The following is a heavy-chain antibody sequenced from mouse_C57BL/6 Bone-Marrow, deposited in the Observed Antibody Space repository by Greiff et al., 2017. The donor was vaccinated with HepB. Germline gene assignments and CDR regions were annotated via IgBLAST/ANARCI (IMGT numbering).Heavy chain of an antibody. V-gene: IGHV1-15*01. J-gene: IGHJ4*01. D-gene: IGHD1-2*01. Sequence: QVQLQQPGAELVRPGASVTLSCKASGYTFTDYEMHWVKQTPVHGLEWIGAIDPETGGTAYNQKFKGKAILTADKSSSTAYMELRSLTSEDSAVYYCATTAAAMDYWGQGTSVTVSS. CDR3: ATTAAAMDY. CDR1: GYTFTDYE. CDR2: IDPETGGT.